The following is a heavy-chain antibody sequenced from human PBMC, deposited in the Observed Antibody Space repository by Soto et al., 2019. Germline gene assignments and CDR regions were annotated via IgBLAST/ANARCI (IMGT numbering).Heavy chain of an antibody. V-gene: IGHV3-48*03. CDR3: ASSMSGHSSWYSYYYGMDV. CDR1: GFTFSSYE. J-gene: IGHJ6*02. CDR2: ISSSGSTI. Sequence: EVQLVESGGGLVQPGGSLRLSCAASGFTFSSYEMNWVRQAPGKGLEWVSYISSSGSTIYYADSVKGRFTISRDNAKNSLYLQMNSLRAEDTAVYYCASSMSGHSSWYSYYYGMDVWGQGTTVTVSS. D-gene: IGHD6-13*01.